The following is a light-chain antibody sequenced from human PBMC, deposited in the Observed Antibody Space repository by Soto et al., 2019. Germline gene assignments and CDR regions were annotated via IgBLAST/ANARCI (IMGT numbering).Light chain of an antibody. J-gene: IGLJ1*01. V-gene: IGLV2-14*01. CDR2: DVS. CDR3: SSYTSSSALLYV. Sequence: QSALTQPASVSGSPGQSITISCTGTSSDVGGYNYVSWYQQHPGKAPKLMIYDVSNRPSGVSNRVSGSKSGNTASLTISGLQAEDEADYDCSSYTSSSALLYVFGTGTKVTVL. CDR1: SSDVGGYNY.